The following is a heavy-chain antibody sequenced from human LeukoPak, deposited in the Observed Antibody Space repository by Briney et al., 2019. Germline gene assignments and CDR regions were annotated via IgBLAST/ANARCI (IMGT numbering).Heavy chain of an antibody. Sequence: PSETLSLTCSVYGGSFSGYYCSWIRQPPGKGLEVVGEINHSGSTNYNPSLKSRVNIPVDTSKNQFSLKLRSVTAADTAVYYCARGPHRVFDYWGQGTLVTVSS. CDR2: INHSGST. CDR1: GGSFSGYY. J-gene: IGHJ4*02. CDR3: ARGPHRVFDY. V-gene: IGHV4-34*01. D-gene: IGHD6-13*01.